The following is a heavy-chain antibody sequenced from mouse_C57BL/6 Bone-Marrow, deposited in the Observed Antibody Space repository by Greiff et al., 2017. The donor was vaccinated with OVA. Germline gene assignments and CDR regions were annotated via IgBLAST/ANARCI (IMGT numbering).Heavy chain of an antibody. D-gene: IGHD2-3*01. CDR2: IDPNSGGT. Sequence: QVQLQQPGAELVKPGASVKLSCKASGYTFTSYWMHWVKQRPGRGLEWIGRIDPNSGGTKYNEKFKSKATLTVDKPSSTAYMQLSSLTSEDSAVYYCAREGLEMVTYYYAMDYWGHGTSVTVSS. J-gene: IGHJ4*01. V-gene: IGHV1-72*01. CDR3: AREGLEMVTYYYAMDY. CDR1: GYTFTSYW.